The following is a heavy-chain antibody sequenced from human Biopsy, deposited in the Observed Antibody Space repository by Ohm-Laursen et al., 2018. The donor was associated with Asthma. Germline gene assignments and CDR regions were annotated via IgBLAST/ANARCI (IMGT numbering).Heavy chain of an antibody. CDR3: VRHQYSSSWSTFDY. CDR2: THHSGYT. J-gene: IGHJ4*02. Sequence: TLSLTCAVYGGSFSSNYWSWIRQTPGKGLEWLEDTHHSGYTNYNPSLSSRLTLSVDTSKNQFSLRLTSVTAADTAVYFCVRHQYSSSWSTFDYWGQGALVTVSS. V-gene: IGHV4-34*01. D-gene: IGHD3-22*01. CDR1: GGSFSSNY.